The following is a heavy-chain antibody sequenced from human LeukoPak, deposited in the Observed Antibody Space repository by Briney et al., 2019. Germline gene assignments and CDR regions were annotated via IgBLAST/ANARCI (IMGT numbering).Heavy chain of an antibody. V-gene: IGHV4-34*01. Sequence: SETLSLTCAVYGGSFSGYYWSWIRQPPGKGLEWIGTIYYSGRTYYSPSLKSRVTMSVDPSNNQFSLNLRSVTAADTALYYCARRRYYDGSGYLEWGQGTLLSVSS. CDR1: GGSFSGYY. CDR3: ARRRYYDGSGYLE. J-gene: IGHJ1*01. D-gene: IGHD3-22*01. CDR2: IYYSGRT.